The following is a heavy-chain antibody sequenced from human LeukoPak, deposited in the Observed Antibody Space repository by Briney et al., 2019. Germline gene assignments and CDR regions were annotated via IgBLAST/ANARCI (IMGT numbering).Heavy chain of an antibody. CDR1: GFTFSSYA. CDR3: ARGSALVDFEY. D-gene: IGHD5-18*01. J-gene: IGHJ4*02. V-gene: IGHV3-23*01. CDR2: ISGSGGNT. Sequence: PGGSLRLSCAASGFTFSSYAMSWVRQAPGRGLEWVSTISGSGGNTYYADSVKGRFAISRDNAKNSLYLQLNSLRVDDTAVYYCARGSALVDFEYWGQGTLVTVSS.